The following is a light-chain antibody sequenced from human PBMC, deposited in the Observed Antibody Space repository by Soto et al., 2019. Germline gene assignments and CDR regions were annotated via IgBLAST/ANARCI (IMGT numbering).Light chain of an antibody. CDR3: QQYGSPLT. V-gene: IGKV3-20*01. CDR1: QSASSSY. Sequence: DIVLTQSPGTLSLSPGERATLSCRASQSASSSYLAWYQQRPGQDPRLLIYGASSRATGIPDRFSGSGSGTDFTLTISRLEPEDFAVYYCQQYGSPLTFGQGTKVDIK. CDR2: GAS. J-gene: IGKJ1*01.